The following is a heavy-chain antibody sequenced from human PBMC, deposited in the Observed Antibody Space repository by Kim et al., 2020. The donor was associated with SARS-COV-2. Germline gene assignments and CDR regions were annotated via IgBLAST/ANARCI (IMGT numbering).Heavy chain of an antibody. Sequence: PSFQGQVTISADKSISTAYLQWSSLKASDTAMYYCARFSRDYYYYGMDVWGQGTTVTVSS. CDR3: ARFSRDYYYYGMDV. V-gene: IGHV5-51*01. J-gene: IGHJ6*02.